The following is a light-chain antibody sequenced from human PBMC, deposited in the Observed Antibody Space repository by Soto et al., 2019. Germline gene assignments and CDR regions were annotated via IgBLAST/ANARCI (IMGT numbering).Light chain of an antibody. Sequence: DIQMTQSPATLSASVGDRATITCRASQSIMYWLAWFQQKAGKAPKLLIYEASRLESGVPSRISGSGSGTEFTLTISSLQPDDFATYYCQQYTSYPWTFGQGTKVDIK. J-gene: IGKJ1*01. V-gene: IGKV1-5*03. CDR3: QQYTSYPWT. CDR1: QSIMYW. CDR2: EAS.